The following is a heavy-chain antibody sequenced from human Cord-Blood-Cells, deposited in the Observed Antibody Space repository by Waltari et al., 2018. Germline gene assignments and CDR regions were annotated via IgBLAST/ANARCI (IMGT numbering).Heavy chain of an antibody. J-gene: IGHJ6*03. CDR2: IIPIFGTA. Sequence: QVQLVQSGAEVKKPGSSVKVSCKASGGTFSSYAIRWVRHAQGQGREWMGGIIPIFGTANYAQKFQGRVTITADESTSTAYMELSSLRSEDTAVYYCARSGLEGDFWSGYYYYYYMDVWGKGTTVTVSS. D-gene: IGHD3-3*01. V-gene: IGHV1-69*01. CDR1: GGTFSSYA. CDR3: ARSGLEGDFWSGYYYYYYMDV.